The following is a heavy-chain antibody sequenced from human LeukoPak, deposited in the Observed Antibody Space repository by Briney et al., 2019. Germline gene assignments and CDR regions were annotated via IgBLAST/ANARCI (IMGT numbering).Heavy chain of an antibody. Sequence: SETLSLTCDVSGASISSNNWWSWVRQPPGKGLEWIGEIFHGGNTNYNPSLKSRVTISVDTSKNQFSLKLSSVTAADTAVYYCARGTGRAVGYWGQGTLVTVSS. CDR3: ARGTGRAVGY. D-gene: IGHD1-14*01. CDR1: GASISSNNW. J-gene: IGHJ4*02. CDR2: IFHGGNT. V-gene: IGHV4-4*02.